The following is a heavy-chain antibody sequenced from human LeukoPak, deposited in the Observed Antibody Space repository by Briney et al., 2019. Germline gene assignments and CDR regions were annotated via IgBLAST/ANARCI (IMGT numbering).Heavy chain of an antibody. D-gene: IGHD5-18*01. Sequence: PSETLSLTCTVSGGSISSYYWSWIRQPPGKGLEWIGYIYYSGSTNYNPSLKSRVTISVDTSKNQFSLKLRSVTAADTAVYYCARHMGLGYSYGYPYFDYWGQGTLVTVPS. CDR3: ARHMGLGYSYGYPYFDY. CDR1: GGSISSYY. J-gene: IGHJ4*02. CDR2: IYYSGST. V-gene: IGHV4-59*08.